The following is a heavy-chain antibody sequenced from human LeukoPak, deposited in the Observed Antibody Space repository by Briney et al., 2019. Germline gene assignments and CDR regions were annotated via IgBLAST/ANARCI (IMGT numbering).Heavy chain of an antibody. J-gene: IGHJ3*02. Sequence: ASVKVSCKASGYTFTSYGISWVRQAPGQGLEWMGWIGAYNGNTNYAQKLQGRVTMTTDTSTSTAYMELRSLRSDDTAVYYCARDRARKTPAAAFDIWGQGTMVTVSS. CDR3: ARDRARKTPAAAFDI. CDR1: GYTFTSYG. V-gene: IGHV1-18*01. D-gene: IGHD6-25*01. CDR2: IGAYNGNT.